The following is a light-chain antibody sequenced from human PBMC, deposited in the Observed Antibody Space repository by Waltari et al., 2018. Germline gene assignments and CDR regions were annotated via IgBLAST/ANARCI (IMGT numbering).Light chain of an antibody. CDR2: GAS. J-gene: IGKJ1*01. Sequence: EIVLTQSPGTLSLPPGERATLSCRASQIVSRTLAWYQQKPGQAPRLLIFGASNRATGIPDRFSGSGSGTDFSLIITRLEPEDSAMYYCQHYVRLPATFGQGTKVEIK. V-gene: IGKV3-20*01. CDR3: QHYVRLPAT. CDR1: QIVSRT.